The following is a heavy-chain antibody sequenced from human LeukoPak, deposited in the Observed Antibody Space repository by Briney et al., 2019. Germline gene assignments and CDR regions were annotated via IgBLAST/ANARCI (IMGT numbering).Heavy chain of an antibody. J-gene: IGHJ6*02. CDR2: ICGCWGST. D-gene: IGHD3-3*01. V-gene: IGHV3-23*01. CDR3: AIEPYDFWSGYASYYYYGMDV. CDR1: GFSFSSCV. Sequence: PGGSLRLSCAASGFSFSSCVMSWVRQAPGKGVEWVSAICGCWGSTYYADSVKGRFTISRDNSKNTLYLQMNSLRAEDTAVYYCAIEPYDFWSGYASYYYYGMDVWGQGTTVTVSS.